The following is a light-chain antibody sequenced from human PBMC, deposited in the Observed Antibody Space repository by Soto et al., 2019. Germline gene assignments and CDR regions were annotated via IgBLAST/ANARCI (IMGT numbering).Light chain of an antibody. J-gene: IGKJ1*01. CDR3: QHYNNWPPEGT. CDR1: QSVRNN. CDR2: GAS. V-gene: IGKV3-15*01. Sequence: EVVMTQSPATLSVSPGERATLSCRASQSVRNNLAWYQQKPGLAPRLLIYGASTRATGIPARFSGSGSETEFTLTISSLQSEDFAVYYCQHYNNWPPEGTFGQGTKV.